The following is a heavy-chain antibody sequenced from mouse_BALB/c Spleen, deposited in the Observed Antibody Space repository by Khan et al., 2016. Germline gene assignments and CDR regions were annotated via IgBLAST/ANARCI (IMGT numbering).Heavy chain of an antibody. CDR3: SRWGYGNYLYYAMDY. V-gene: IGHV1-7*01. Sequence: QVQLKESGAELAKPGASVKMSCKASGYTFTSYWMHWVKQRPGQGLEWIGYINPSTGYTEYNQKFKNKATLTADNSSSPAYVELSSLTSEDSAFYYWSRWGYGNYLYYAMDYWGQGTSVTVSS. J-gene: IGHJ4*01. D-gene: IGHD2-1*01. CDR2: INPSTGYT. CDR1: GYTFTSYW.